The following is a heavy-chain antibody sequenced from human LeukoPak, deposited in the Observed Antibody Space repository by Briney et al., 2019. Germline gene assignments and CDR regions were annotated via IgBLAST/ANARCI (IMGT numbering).Heavy chain of an antibody. CDR1: GFTFSSYP. J-gene: IGHJ6*03. CDR3: ARGQLLLEGYFYYMYV. D-gene: IGHD2-2*01. CDR2: VSDDGNKK. Sequence: SGGSLRLSCAASGFTFSSYPMHWVRQAPGRGLEWVAVVSDDGNKKFDADFVKGRFTICRDNSKNTLYLQVNSLRGEDTAVYYCARGQLLLEGYFYYMYVWGEGTTVTVSS. V-gene: IGHV3-30*01.